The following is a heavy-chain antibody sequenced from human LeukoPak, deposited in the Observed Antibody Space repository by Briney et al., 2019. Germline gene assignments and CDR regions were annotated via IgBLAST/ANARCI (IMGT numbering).Heavy chain of an antibody. CDR2: IRYEVSNK. J-gene: IGHJ4*02. D-gene: IGHD1-26*01. V-gene: IGHV3-30*02. CDR3: AKDVSGSYFCYY. Sequence: GGSLRLSCAASGFPFSSYGVHWVRQAPGKGREWVAFIRYEVSNKYYADSVKGPFSLSTDNSKNTLYLQMNRLRAEDTAVYYCAKDVSGSYFCYYGGQGTVVTVS. CDR1: GFPFSSYG.